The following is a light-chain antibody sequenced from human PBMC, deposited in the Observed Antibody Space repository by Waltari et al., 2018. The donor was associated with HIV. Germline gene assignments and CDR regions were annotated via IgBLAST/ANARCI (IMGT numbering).Light chain of an antibody. V-gene: IGLV3-1*01. CDR2: QDD. Sequence: SYEVTQPPSVAVSPGQTAIITCSGYELGDKYTCWYQQKPGQSPLLVIYQDDKRPSGIPERFSASSSGHTATLTISGTLPMDEADYYCQAWGSTTSGVFGRGTKLTVL. CDR1: ELGDKY. J-gene: IGLJ2*01. CDR3: QAWGSTTSGV.